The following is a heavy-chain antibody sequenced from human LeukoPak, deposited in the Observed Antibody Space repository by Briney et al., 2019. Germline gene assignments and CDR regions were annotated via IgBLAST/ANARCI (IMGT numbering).Heavy chain of an antibody. J-gene: IGHJ4*02. Sequence: SETLSLTCAVYGGSFSGYYWSWIRQPPGKGLEWIGEINHSGSTNYNPSLKSRVTISVDTSKNQFSLKLSSVTAADTAVYYCARGYFDWLSAPLDYWGQGTLVTVSS. V-gene: IGHV4-34*01. CDR2: INHSGST. D-gene: IGHD3-9*01. CDR3: ARGYFDWLSAPLDY. CDR1: GGSFSGYY.